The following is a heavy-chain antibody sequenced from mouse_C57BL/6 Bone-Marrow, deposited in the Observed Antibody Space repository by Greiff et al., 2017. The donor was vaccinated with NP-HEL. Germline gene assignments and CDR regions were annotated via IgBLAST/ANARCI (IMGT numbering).Heavy chain of an antibody. J-gene: IGHJ2*01. CDR2: IDPEYGDT. Sequence: VQLQQSGAELVRPGASVKLSCTASGFYIKDDYMPWVKQRPEQGLEWIGWIDPEYGDTAYASTFPGQATLTADPSSNTAFLQLRSLTSTDSSLSYRSTCYGYTWGQGTTLTVTA. CDR1: GFYIKDDY. CDR3: STCYGYT. V-gene: IGHV14-4*01. D-gene: IGHD2-2*01.